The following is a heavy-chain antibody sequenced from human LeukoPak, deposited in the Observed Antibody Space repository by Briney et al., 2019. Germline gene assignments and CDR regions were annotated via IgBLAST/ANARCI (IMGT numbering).Heavy chain of an antibody. D-gene: IGHD3/OR15-3a*01. CDR1: GFTFDDYA. J-gene: IGHJ4*02. V-gene: IGHV3-9*01. CDR3: AKDISVDYHSRTTHFDY. Sequence: GGSLRLSCAASGFTFDDYAMHWVRQAPGKGLEWVSGISWNSGSIGYADSVKGRFTISRDNAKNSLYLQMNSLRAEDTALYYCAKDISVDYHSRTTHFDYWGQGTLVTVSS. CDR2: ISWNSGSI.